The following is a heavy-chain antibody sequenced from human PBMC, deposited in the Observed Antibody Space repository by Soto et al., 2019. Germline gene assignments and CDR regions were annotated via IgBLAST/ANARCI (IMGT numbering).Heavy chain of an antibody. CDR1: GYTFTIYG. J-gene: IGHJ6*02. CDR2: ISAYNGNT. V-gene: IGHV1-18*01. D-gene: IGHD3-3*01. CDR3: ARDGRYYDFWSGYGMDG. Sequence: ASLKVSCKASGYTFTIYGISWVRQAPGQGLEWMGWISAYNGNTNYAQKLQGRVTMTTDTSTSTAYMELRSLRSDDTAVYYCARDGRYYDFWSGYGMDGWGQGTTVTVSS.